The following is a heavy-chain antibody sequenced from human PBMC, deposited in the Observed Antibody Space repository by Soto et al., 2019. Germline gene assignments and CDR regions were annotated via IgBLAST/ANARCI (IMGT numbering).Heavy chain of an antibody. CDR2: INPNSGGT. V-gene: IGHV1-2*02. CDR3: ARNKIVVVNGYDAFDI. Sequence: ASVKVSCKASGDTFTGYYMHWVRQAPGQGLEWMGWINPNSGGTNYAQKFQGRVTMTRDTSISAAYTPLTRLRPDDTAVHYCARNKIVVVNGYDAFDIWGQETTVTV. D-gene: IGHD3-22*01. J-gene: IGHJ3*02. CDR1: GDTFTGYY.